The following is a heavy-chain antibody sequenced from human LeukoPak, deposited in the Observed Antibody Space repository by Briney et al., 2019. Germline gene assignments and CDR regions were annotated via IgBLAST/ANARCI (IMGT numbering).Heavy chain of an antibody. CDR3: ARGAYYYDSSASTWWFDP. J-gene: IGHJ5*02. Sequence: PSETLSLTCTVSGYSISSGYYWGWIRQPPGKGLEWIGSIYHSGSTYYNPSLKSRVTISVDTSKNQFSLKLSSVTAADTAVYYCARGAYYYDSSASTWWFDPWGQGTLVTVSS. V-gene: IGHV4-38-2*02. CDR2: IYHSGST. CDR1: GYSISSGYY. D-gene: IGHD3-22*01.